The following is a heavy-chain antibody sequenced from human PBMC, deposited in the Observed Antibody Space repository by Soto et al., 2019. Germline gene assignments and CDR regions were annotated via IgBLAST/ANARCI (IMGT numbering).Heavy chain of an antibody. J-gene: IGHJ6*02. CDR3: ARERTSKGGLDV. CDR1: GFMFSHDW. Sequence: PGGSLSLSCAASGFMFSHDWMNWVRQGPGKGLEWIARIISGGSRVTYADSVEGRFTITRDNAKNMLFLEMHSLTVEDTAVYYCARERTSKGGLDVWGQGTTGTVSS. CDR2: IISGGSRV. V-gene: IGHV3-74*01.